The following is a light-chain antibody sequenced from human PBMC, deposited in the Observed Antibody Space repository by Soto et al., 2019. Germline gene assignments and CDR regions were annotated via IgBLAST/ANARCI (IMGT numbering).Light chain of an antibody. V-gene: IGKV1-39*01. J-gene: IGKJ2*01. Sequence: DIQMTQTPSSLSASIGARVTITCRASQSIDNYFNWYHQKPGRAPQLLIYAASNLVTGVPTRFSGSGSGTEFTLTISSLQPEDLGTYFCQQTFSMPMYTFGRGTKLE. CDR2: AAS. CDR3: QQTFSMPMYT. CDR1: QSIDNY.